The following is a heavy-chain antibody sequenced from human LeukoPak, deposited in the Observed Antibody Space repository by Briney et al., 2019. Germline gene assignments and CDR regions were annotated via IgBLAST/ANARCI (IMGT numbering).Heavy chain of an antibody. Sequence: SVKVSCKASGYTFTNYDISWVRQAPGQGLEWMERIIPILGIANYAQKFQGRVTITADKSTSTAYMELSSLRSEDTAVYYCARAFLCSSTSCYTAYFDYWGQGTLVTVSS. CDR2: IIPILGIA. D-gene: IGHD2-2*02. CDR1: GYTFTNYD. CDR3: ARAFLCSSTSCYTAYFDY. J-gene: IGHJ4*02. V-gene: IGHV1-69*04.